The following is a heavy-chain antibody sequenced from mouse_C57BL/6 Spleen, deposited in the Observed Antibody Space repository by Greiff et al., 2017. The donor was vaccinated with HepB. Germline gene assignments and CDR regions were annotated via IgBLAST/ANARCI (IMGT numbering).Heavy chain of an antibody. CDR1: GYSITSGYY. D-gene: IGHD3-3*01. Sequence: VQLKESGPGLVKPSQSLSLTCSVTGYSITSGYYWNWIRQFPGNKLEWMGYISYDGSNNYNPSLKNRISITRDTSKNQFFLKLNSVTTEDTATYYCAREGLLGGGFAYWGQVTLVTVSA. V-gene: IGHV3-6*01. J-gene: IGHJ3*01. CDR2: ISYDGSN. CDR3: AREGLLGGGFAY.